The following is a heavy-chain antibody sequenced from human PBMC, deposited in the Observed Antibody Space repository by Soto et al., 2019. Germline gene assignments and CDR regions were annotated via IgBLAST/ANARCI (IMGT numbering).Heavy chain of an antibody. V-gene: IGHV3-7*01. CDR3: VCGGNYFVY. Sequence: EVQLVESGGGWVQPGGSLRLSCAAPGFTFSPYWMTWVRKLPGKGLEWVANMDHHGSGRYFVDPVRGRFTISRDNAKNSLYLQMNSLRAEDTAVYYCVCGGNYFVYWGQGTLVTVSP. D-gene: IGHD3-16*01. CDR2: MDHHGSGR. J-gene: IGHJ4*02. CDR1: GFTFSPYW.